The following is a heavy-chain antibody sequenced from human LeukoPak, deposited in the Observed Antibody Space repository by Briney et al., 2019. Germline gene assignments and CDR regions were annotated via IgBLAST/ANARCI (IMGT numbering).Heavy chain of an antibody. D-gene: IGHD5-12*01. CDR3: ARDPGYGYN. V-gene: IGHV3-48*02. J-gene: IGHJ4*02. Sequence: PGGSLRLSCAASGFTFSNYNMNWVRKAPGKGLEGVSYISSSGTTIFYADSVKGRFTISRDNAKSSLYLQMNSLRDEDTALYYCARDPGYGYNWGQGTLVTVSS. CDR1: GFTFSNYN. CDR2: ISSSGTTI.